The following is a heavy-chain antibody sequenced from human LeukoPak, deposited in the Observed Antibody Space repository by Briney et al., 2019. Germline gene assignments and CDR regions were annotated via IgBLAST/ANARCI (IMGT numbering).Heavy chain of an antibody. J-gene: IGHJ3*02. V-gene: IGHV4-39*07. Sequence: SETLSLTCTVSGGSISSSSYYWGWIRQPPGKGLEWIGSIYHSGSTYYNPSLKSRVTISVDTSKNQFSLKLSSVTAADTAVYYCARVTYDSSGYYASDAFDIWGQGTMVTVSS. CDR1: GGSISSSSYY. D-gene: IGHD3-22*01. CDR3: ARVTYDSSGYYASDAFDI. CDR2: IYHSGST.